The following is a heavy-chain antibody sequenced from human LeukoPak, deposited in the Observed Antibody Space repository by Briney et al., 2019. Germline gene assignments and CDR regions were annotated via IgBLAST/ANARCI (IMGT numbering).Heavy chain of an antibody. D-gene: IGHD3-10*01. J-gene: IGHJ6*03. CDR2: IYYSGST. CDR1: GGCISSSSYY. CDR3: ARRYYGSGSLHYMDV. V-gene: IGHV4-39*01. Sequence: SETLSLTCTVSGGCISSSSYYWGWIRQPPGKGLEWIGTIYYSGSTYYNPSLKSRVTISVDTSKNQFSLKLTSVTAADTAVYYCARRYYGSGSLHYMDVWGKGTTVTVSS.